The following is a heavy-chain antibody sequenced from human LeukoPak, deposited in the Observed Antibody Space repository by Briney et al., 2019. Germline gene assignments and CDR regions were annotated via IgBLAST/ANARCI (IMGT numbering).Heavy chain of an antibody. J-gene: IGHJ4*02. V-gene: IGHV4-39*07. D-gene: IGHD6-13*01. Sequence: SETLSLTCSVSGGSINSPTYYWGWIRQSPGKGLEWIGSIYYSGSTYYNPSLKSRVTISVDTSKNQFSLKLSSVTAADTAVYYCARPADSSSWYNYWGQGTLVTVSS. CDR3: ARPADSSSWYNY. CDR2: IYYSGST. CDR1: GGSINSPTYY.